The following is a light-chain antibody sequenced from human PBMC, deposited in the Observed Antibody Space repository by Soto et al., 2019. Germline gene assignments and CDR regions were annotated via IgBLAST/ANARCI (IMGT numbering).Light chain of an antibody. J-gene: IGKJ5*01. Sequence: EIVMTQSPATLSVSPGERATLSCRASQSVSSNLAWYQQKPGQAPRLLIHGASIRAIDIPARFSGSGSGTDFTLTISSLEPEDFAVYYCQQRSNWPPSFGQGTRLENK. CDR2: GAS. CDR1: QSVSSN. V-gene: IGKV3-11*01. CDR3: QQRSNWPPS.